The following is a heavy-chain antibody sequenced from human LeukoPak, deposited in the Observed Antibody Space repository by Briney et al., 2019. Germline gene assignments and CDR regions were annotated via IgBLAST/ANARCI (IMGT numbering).Heavy chain of an antibody. CDR2: MNPNSGNT. Sequence: ASVKVSCKASGYTFTSYDINWVRQATGQGLEWMGWMNPNSGNTGYAQKFQGRVTMTRNTSISTAYMELSSLRSEDTAVYYCAIVVVPAALYYYYYGMDVWGQGTTVTVSS. J-gene: IGHJ6*02. V-gene: IGHV1-8*01. D-gene: IGHD2-2*01. CDR1: GYTFTSYD. CDR3: AIVVVPAALYYYYYGMDV.